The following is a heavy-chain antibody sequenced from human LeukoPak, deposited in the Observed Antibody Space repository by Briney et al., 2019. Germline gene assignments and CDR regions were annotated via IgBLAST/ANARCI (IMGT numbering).Heavy chain of an antibody. D-gene: IGHD5-18*01. CDR3: ARAGPDTAMGTTGHYYYYMDV. V-gene: IGHV4-34*01. CDR1: GGSFSGYY. J-gene: IGHJ6*03. Sequence: SETLSLTCAVYGGSFSGYYWSWIRQPPGKGLEWIGEINHSGSTNYSPSLKSRVTISVDTSKNQFSLKLSSVTAADTAVYYCARAGPDTAMGTTGHYYYYMDVWGKGTTVTVSS. CDR2: INHSGST.